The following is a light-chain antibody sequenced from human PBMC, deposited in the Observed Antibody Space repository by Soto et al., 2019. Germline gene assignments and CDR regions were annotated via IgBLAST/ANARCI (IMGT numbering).Light chain of an antibody. V-gene: IGLV2-23*01. CDR1: SSDVGSYNL. CDR3: CSYAGSRTPLYV. J-gene: IGLJ1*01. Sequence: QSALTQPASVSGSPGQSITISCTGTSSDVGSYNLVSWYQQHPSKAPKLMIYEGTKRPSGVSNRFSGSKSGNTASLTISGLQAEDEGDYYCCSYAGSRTPLYVFGTGTKVTVL. CDR2: EGT.